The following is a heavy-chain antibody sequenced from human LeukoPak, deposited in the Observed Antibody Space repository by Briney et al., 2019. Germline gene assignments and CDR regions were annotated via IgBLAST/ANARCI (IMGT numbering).Heavy chain of an antibody. CDR1: GFTFSSYA. V-gene: IGHV3-23*01. CDR2: ISGSGGST. Sequence: GGSLRLSCAASGFTFSSYAMSWVRQAPGKGLEWVSAISGSGGSTYYADSVKGRFTISRDNSKNTLYLQVNSLRTEDTAMYYCARDVSPESADYYFDYWGQGTLVTVSS. J-gene: IGHJ4*02. CDR3: ARDVSPESADYYFDY. D-gene: IGHD2-2*01.